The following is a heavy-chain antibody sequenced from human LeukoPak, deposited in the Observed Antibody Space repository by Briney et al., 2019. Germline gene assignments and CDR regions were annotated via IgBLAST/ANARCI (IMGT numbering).Heavy chain of an antibody. CDR3: ARGPPSGSSHFDY. CDR2: IYSGGCT. CDR1: GLTVSSNY. D-gene: IGHD1-26*01. Sequence: GGSMRLSCAASGLTVSSNYMSWVRQAPGKGLEWVSGIYSGGCTCYADSVKGRFTISRDNSKNTLDLQMNSLRAEDTAVYYCARGPPSGSSHFDYWGQGTLVTVSS. V-gene: IGHV3-53*01. J-gene: IGHJ4*02.